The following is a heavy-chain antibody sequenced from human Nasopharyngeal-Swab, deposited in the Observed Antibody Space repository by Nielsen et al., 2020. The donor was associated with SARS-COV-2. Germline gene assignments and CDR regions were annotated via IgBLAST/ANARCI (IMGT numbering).Heavy chain of an antibody. D-gene: IGHD3-3*01. Sequence: SETLSLTCTVSGGSVSSGSYYWSWIRQPPGKGLEWIGDIYYSGSTNYNPSLKSRVTISVDTSKNQFSLKLSSVTAADTAVYYCARVLKYDFWSGYYTGGDYYYMDVWGKGTTVTVSS. J-gene: IGHJ6*03. CDR1: GGSVSSGSYY. CDR3: ARVLKYDFWSGYYTGGDYYYMDV. CDR2: IYYSGST. V-gene: IGHV4-61*01.